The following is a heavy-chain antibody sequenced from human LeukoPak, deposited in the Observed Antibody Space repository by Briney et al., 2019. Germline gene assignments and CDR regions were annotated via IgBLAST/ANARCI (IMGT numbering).Heavy chain of an antibody. D-gene: IGHD3-10*01. Sequence: GGSLRLSCAASGFTFSSYSMNWVRQAPGKGLEWVSSISSSSSYIYYADSVKGRFTISRDNAKNSLYLQMNSLGAEDTAVYYCARAPYGSGSYSDYWGQGTLVTVSS. J-gene: IGHJ4*02. CDR2: ISSSSSYI. CDR1: GFTFSSYS. V-gene: IGHV3-21*01. CDR3: ARAPYGSGSYSDY.